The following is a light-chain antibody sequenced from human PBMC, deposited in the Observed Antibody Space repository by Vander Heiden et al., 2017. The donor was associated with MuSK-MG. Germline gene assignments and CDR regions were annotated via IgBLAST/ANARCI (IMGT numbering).Light chain of an antibody. CDR3: QQVNNFPYT. V-gene: IGKV1-9*01. J-gene: IGKJ2*01. CDR2: AAS. CDR1: QGISTY. Sequence: DIQLTQSPSFLSASVGDRVTITCRASQGISTYLAWYQQKPGKAPKLLIYAASTLQSGVPSRFSGSGSGTEFTLTISSLQPEDFATYYCQQVNNFPYTFGQGTKVEIK.